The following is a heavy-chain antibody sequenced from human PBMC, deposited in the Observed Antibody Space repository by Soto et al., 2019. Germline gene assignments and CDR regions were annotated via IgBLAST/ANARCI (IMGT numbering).Heavy chain of an antibody. V-gene: IGHV1-18*01. CDR2: ISAYNGNT. CDR1: GYTFTSYG. Sequence: ASVKVSCKASGYTFTSYGISWVRQAPGQGLEWMGWISAYNGNTNYAQKLQGRVTMTTDTSTSTAYMELRSLRSDDTAVYYCARRARAAQYPNLNSGSYYDTFDYWGQGTLVTVSS. D-gene: IGHD1-26*01. J-gene: IGHJ4*02. CDR3: ARRARAAQYPNLNSGSYYDTFDY.